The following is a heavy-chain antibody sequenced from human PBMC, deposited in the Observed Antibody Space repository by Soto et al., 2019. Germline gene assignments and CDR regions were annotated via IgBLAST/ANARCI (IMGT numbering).Heavy chain of an antibody. CDR1: GGSFSGYY. D-gene: IGHD3-10*01. CDR2: INHSGST. Sequence: SETLSLTCAVYGGSFSGYYWSWIRQPPGKGLEWIGEINHSGSTNYNPSLKSRVTISVGTSKNQFSLKLSSVTAADTAVYYCARGVLLWFGELLSLFDYWGQGTLVTVSS. V-gene: IGHV4-34*01. J-gene: IGHJ4*02. CDR3: ARGVLLWFGELLSLFDY.